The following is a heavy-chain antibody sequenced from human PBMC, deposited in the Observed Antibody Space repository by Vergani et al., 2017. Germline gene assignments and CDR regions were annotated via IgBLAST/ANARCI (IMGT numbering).Heavy chain of an antibody. CDR3: ARSRIAVAGTLDY. CDR2: IIPILGIA. J-gene: IGHJ4*02. Sequence: QVQLVQSGAEVKKPGSSVKVSCKASGGTFSSYTISWVRQAPGQGLEWMGRIIPILGIANYAQKFQGRVTITADKSTSTAYMELSSLSSEDTAVYYCARSRIAVAGTLDYWGQGTLVTVSS. D-gene: IGHD6-19*01. V-gene: IGHV1-69*02. CDR1: GGTFSSYT.